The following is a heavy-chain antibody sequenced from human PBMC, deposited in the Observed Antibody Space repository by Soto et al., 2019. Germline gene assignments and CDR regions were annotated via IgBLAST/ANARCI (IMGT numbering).Heavy chain of an antibody. CDR2: IWYDGSNK. J-gene: IGHJ4*02. CDR1: GFTFSSYG. D-gene: IGHD5-12*01. Sequence: SLRLSCAASGFTFSSYGMHWVRQAPGKGLEWVAVIWYDGSNKYYADSVKGRFTISRDNSKNTLYLQMNSLRAEDTAVYYCARDRYSGYDYGSIVDYWGQGTLVTVSS. CDR3: ARDRYSGYDYGSIVDY. V-gene: IGHV3-33*01.